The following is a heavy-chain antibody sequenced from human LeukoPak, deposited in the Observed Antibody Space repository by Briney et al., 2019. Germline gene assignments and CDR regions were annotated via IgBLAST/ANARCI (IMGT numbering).Heavy chain of an antibody. V-gene: IGHV3-30*18. CDR1: GYTLTELS. J-gene: IGHJ4*02. D-gene: IGHD6-19*01. CDR3: AEGSSGWYFDY. CDR2: ISYDGSNK. Sequence: SCKVSGYTLTELSMHWVRQAPGKGLEWVAVISYDGSNKYYADSVKGRFTISRDNSKNTLYLQMNSLRAEDTAVYYCAEGSSGWYFDYWGQGTLVTVSS.